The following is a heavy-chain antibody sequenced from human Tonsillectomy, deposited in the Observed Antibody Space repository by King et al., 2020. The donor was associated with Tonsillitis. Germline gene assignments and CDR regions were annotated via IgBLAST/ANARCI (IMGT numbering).Heavy chain of an antibody. CDR1: GFTFINAW. D-gene: IGHD1-1*01. CDR2: IKTKTDGGTT. CDR3: TTAIGWNDLDY. Sequence: VQLVESGGGLVQPGGSLRLSCAASGFTFINAWMNWVRQAPGKGLEWVGRIKTKTDGGTTDYTAPVKGRFTISRDDSINTLYLQMNSLKTEDTAVYYCTTAIGWNDLDYWGQGTLVTVSS. J-gene: IGHJ4*02. V-gene: IGHV3-15*07.